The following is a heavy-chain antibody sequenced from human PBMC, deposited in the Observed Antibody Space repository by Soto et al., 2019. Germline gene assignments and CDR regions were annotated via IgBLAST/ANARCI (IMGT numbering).Heavy chain of an antibody. J-gene: IGHJ6*02. CDR1: GYTFTSYD. V-gene: IGHV1-8*01. D-gene: IGHD6-13*01. CDR2: MNPNSGNT. CDR3: ARRGYSSSWYYYYDYGMDV. Sequence: QVQLVQSGAEVKKPGASVKVSCKASGYTFTSYDINWVRQATGQGLEWMGWMNPNSGNTGYAQKFQGRVTMTRNTSISTAYMELSRLRSEDTAGYYCARRGYSSSWYYYYDYGMDVWGQGATVTVS.